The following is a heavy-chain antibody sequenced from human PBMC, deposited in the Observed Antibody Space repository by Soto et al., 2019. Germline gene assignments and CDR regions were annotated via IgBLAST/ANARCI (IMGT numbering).Heavy chain of an antibody. V-gene: IGHV3-21*06. Sequence: GGSLRLSCAASGFTFTRYSMNWVRQAPGKGLEWVSSISSTTNYIYYGDSMKGRFTISRDNAKNSLYLEMNSLRAEDTAVYYCARESEDLTSNFDYWAREPWSPSPQ. CDR2: ISSTTNYI. CDR3: ARESEDLTSNFDY. J-gene: IGHJ4*02. CDR1: GFTFTRYS.